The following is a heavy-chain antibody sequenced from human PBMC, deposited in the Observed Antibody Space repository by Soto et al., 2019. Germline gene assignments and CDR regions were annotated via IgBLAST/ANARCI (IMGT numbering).Heavy chain of an antibody. V-gene: IGHV3-48*01. J-gene: IGHJ6*03. D-gene: IGHD5-18*01. CDR2: ITSSSSTI. Sequence: GGSLRLSCVVSGFTFSSYSMDWVRQAPGKGLEWVSYITSSSSTIYYADSVKGRFTISRDNAKNSLYLQMNSLRAEDTAVYYCARESAIYNYYYYYYMDVWGKGTTVTVSS. CDR1: GFTFSSYS. CDR3: ARESAIYNYYYYYYMDV.